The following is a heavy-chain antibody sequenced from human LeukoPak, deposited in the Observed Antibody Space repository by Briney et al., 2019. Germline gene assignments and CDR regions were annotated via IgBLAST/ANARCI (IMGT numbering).Heavy chain of an antibody. V-gene: IGHV3-9*01. J-gene: IGHJ3*02. Sequence: PGRSLRLSCAASGFTFDDYAMHWVRQAPGKGLEWVSGISWNSGSIGYADSVKGRFTISRDNAKNSLYLQMNSLRAEDTAVYYCARTVTTKAFDIWGQGTMVTVSS. CDR2: ISWNSGSI. CDR1: GFTFDDYA. CDR3: ARTVTTKAFDI. D-gene: IGHD4-11*01.